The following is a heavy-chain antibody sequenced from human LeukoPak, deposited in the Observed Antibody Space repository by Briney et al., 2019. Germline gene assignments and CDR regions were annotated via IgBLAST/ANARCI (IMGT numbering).Heavy chain of an antibody. D-gene: IGHD3-10*01. CDR2: IYSSGST. V-gene: IGHV4-39*07. CDR3: ARSDGYGLVGI. J-gene: IGHJ3*02. Sequence: SETLSLTCRVSGASINSGSNYWGRIRPPPGKTLEWIGSIYSSGSTYYNPSLKSRVIIMNDTPKNHFSLTLSSVTAADTAVYYCARSDGYGLVGIWGQGTMVTVSS. CDR1: GASINSGSNY.